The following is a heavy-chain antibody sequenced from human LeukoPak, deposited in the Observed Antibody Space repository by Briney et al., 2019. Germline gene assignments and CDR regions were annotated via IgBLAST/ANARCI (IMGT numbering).Heavy chain of an antibody. V-gene: IGHV3-11*01. D-gene: IGHD6-19*01. Sequence: AGGSLRLSCAASGFSFSDYYMSWIRQAPGKGLEWVSYISSSGSTIYYADSVKGRFTISRDNSKNTLYLQMNSLRAEDTAVYYCAKDSRYSSGWYVCWGQGTLVTVSS. CDR1: GFSFSDYY. CDR2: ISSSGSTI. J-gene: IGHJ4*02. CDR3: AKDSRYSSGWYVC.